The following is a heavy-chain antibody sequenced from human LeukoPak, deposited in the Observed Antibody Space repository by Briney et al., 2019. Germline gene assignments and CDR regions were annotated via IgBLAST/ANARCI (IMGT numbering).Heavy chain of an antibody. Sequence: PGESLRISCQDSGHGLSTHYINGVRQMPGKGLEWMGRIDLSDSYTNYNPSFQGHVTFTADKSTNTAYLQWTSLKASDTAIYYCARRPGGVLADTGFFESWGQGTLVTVSS. J-gene: IGHJ4*02. D-gene: IGHD1-14*01. CDR1: GHGLSTHY. CDR2: IDLSDSYT. CDR3: ARRPGGVLADTGFFES. V-gene: IGHV5-10-1*01.